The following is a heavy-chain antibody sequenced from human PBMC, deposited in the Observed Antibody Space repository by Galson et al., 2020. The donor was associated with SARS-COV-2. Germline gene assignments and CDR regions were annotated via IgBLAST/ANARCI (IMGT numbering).Heavy chain of an antibody. CDR2: IQRRIDGETT. J-gene: IGHJ6*03. V-gene: IGHV3-15*01. CDR3: AIRFGGLGYMDV. D-gene: IGHD3-10*01. Sequence: GESLKISCAVSGFTFSNAWMIWVRQAPGKGLEWVGRIQRRIDGETTDYVASVKGRFIISRDDLKNTLYLHMNGLKTEDTGVYYCAIRFGGLGYMDVWGKGTTVTVSS. CDR1: GFTFSNAW.